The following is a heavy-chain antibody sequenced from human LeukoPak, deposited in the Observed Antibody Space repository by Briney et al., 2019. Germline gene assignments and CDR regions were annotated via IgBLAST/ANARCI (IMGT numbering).Heavy chain of an antibody. D-gene: IGHD3-3*01. CDR2: IYYSGST. CDR3: ARASLDYDFWSGYVY. J-gene: IGHJ4*02. CDR1: GGSISSSSYY. Sequence: PSETLSLTCTVSGGSISSSSYYWGWIRQPPGKGLEWIGSIYYSGSTYYNPSLKSRVTISVDTSKNQFSLKLSSVTAADTAVYYCARASLDYDFWSGYVYWGQGTLVTVSS. V-gene: IGHV4-39*07.